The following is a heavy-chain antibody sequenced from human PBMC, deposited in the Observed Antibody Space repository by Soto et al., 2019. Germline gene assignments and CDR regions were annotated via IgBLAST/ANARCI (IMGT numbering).Heavy chain of an antibody. V-gene: IGHV3-23*01. CDR1: GFTFSSYA. Sequence: GGSLXLSCAASGFTFSSYAMSWVRQAPGKGLEWVSAISGSGGSTYYADSVKGRFTISRDNSKNTLYLQMNSLRAEDTAVYYCAKDRTIFGVVIKFDYWGQGTLVTVSS. J-gene: IGHJ4*02. D-gene: IGHD3-3*01. CDR3: AKDRTIFGVVIKFDY. CDR2: ISGSGGST.